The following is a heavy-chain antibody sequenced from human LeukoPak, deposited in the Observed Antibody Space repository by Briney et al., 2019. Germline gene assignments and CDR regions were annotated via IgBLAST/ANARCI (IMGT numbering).Heavy chain of an antibody. CDR1: GFTFSSYA. Sequence: PGGSLRLSCAASGFTFSSYAMSWVRQAPEKGLEWVSTISGNNDSTYYADSVKGRFTISRDNSKNTLYLQMNSLRAEDTAVYYCAKDYYGSGTYPDYWGQGTLVTVSS. CDR2: ISGNNDST. J-gene: IGHJ4*02. D-gene: IGHD3-10*01. V-gene: IGHV3-23*01. CDR3: AKDYYGSGTYPDY.